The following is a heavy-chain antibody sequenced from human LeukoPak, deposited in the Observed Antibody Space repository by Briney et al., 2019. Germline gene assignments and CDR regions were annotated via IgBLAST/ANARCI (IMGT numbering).Heavy chain of an antibody. V-gene: IGHV4-30-4*01. Sequence: SETLSLTCTVSSGSISNYYWSWIRQPPGKGLEWIGYIYYSGSTYYNPSLKSRVTISVDTSKNQFSLKLSSVTAADTAVYYCARAPMTSLDYWGQGTLVTVSS. J-gene: IGHJ4*02. D-gene: IGHD2-21*02. CDR1: SGSISNYY. CDR2: IYYSGST. CDR3: ARAPMTSLDY.